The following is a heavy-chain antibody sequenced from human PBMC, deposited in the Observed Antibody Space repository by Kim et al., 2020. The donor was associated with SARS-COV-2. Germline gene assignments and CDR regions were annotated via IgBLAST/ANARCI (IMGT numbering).Heavy chain of an antibody. J-gene: IGHJ4*02. CDR2: ISGSGGRT. CDR1: GLTFSRYA. D-gene: IGHD4-17*01. Sequence: GGSLRLSCAASGLTFSRYAMTWVRQAPGKGLEWVSAISGSGGRTYYADSVKGRFTISRDQSRDTASLQMNSLRADDTALYYCAKDLGSDYGDQLGYWGQGTLVTVSS. CDR3: AKDLGSDYGDQLGY. V-gene: IGHV3-23*01.